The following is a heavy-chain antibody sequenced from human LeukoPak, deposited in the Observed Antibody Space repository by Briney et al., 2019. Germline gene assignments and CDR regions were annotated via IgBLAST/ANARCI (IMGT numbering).Heavy chain of an antibody. D-gene: IGHD6-19*01. V-gene: IGHV4-59*08. CDR3: ARLPWGIAVAASYYYYGMDV. CDR1: GGPISRYY. Sequence: LETLPLTCTGSGGPISRYYWSWIRQPPGKGLEWIGYIYYSGSTNYNPSLKSRVTISVDTSKNHFSLKLSSVTAADTAVYYCARLPWGIAVAASYYYYGMDVWGQGTTVT. CDR2: IYYSGST. J-gene: IGHJ6*02.